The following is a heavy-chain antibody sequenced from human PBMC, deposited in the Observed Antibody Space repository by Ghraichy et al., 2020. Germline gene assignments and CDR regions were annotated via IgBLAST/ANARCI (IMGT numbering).Heavy chain of an antibody. J-gene: IGHJ4*02. Sequence: SETLSLTCTVSGGSISSGGYYWSWIRQHPGKGLEWIGYIYYSGSTYYNTSLKSRVTISVDTAKNQFSLKLSSVTAAVTAVYYCARGRGTYSSGWWDLDSFDYWGQVTLVTVSS. CDR1: GGSISSGGYY. D-gene: IGHD6-19*01. CDR2: IYYSGST. CDR3: ARGRGTYSSGWWDLDSFDY. V-gene: IGHV4-31*03.